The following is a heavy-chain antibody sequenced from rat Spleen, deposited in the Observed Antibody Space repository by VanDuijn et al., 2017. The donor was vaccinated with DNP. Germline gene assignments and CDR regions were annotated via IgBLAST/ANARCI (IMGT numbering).Heavy chain of an antibody. CDR3: ARWSDYFDY. CDR2: INYSGGT. V-gene: IGHV3-1*01. J-gene: IGHJ2*01. CDR1: GSSITTSY. Sequence: EVQLQESGPGLVKPSQSLSLTGSVTGSSITTSYRWHWIRNFPGNKMEWVGHINYSGGTSYNPSLQSRISITRDTSKNQFFLHLNSVTTEDTATYYCARWSDYFDYWGQGVMVTVSS.